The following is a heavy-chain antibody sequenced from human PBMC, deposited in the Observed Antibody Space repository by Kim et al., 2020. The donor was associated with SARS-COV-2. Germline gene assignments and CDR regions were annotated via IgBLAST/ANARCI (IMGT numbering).Heavy chain of an antibody. CDR2: IYYSGST. D-gene: IGHD3-10*01. CDR3: ARTRSGGYYFDY. J-gene: IGHJ4*02. Sequence: SETLSLTCTVSSGSISSSSYYWGWIRQPPGKGLVWIGSIYYSGSTYYNPSLKSRVTITVDTSKNQFSLKLSSVTAADTAMYYCARTRSGGYYFDYSGQGTLVTVSS. CDR1: SGSISSSSYY. V-gene: IGHV4-39*01.